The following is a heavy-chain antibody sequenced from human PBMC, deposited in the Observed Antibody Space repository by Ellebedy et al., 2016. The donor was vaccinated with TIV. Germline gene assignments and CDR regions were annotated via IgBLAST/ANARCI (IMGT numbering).Heavy chain of an antibody. J-gene: IGHJ3*02. CDR1: GGSFSGYY. CDR3: ARGPGYSSGWYRPPTVEGDAFDI. D-gene: IGHD6-19*01. V-gene: IGHV4-34*01. CDR2: INHSGST. Sequence: SETLSLXXAVYGGSFSGYYWSWIRQPPGKGLEWIGEINHSGSTNYNPSLKSRVTISVDTSKNQFSLKLSSVTAADTAVYYCARGPGYSSGWYRPPTVEGDAFDIWGQGTMVTVSS.